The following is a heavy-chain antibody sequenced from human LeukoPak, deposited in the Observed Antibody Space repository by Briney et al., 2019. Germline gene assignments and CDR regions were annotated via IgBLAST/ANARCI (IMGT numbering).Heavy chain of an antibody. CDR3: ARDMGYNLYYYYGMDV. J-gene: IGHJ6*02. D-gene: IGHD5-24*01. CDR1: GGSFSGYY. Sequence: SETLSLTCAVYGGSFSGYYWSWIRQLPGKGLEWIGSIYYSGSTYYNPSLKSRVTISVDASKNQFSLKLSSVTAADTAVYYCARDMGYNLYYYYGMDVWGQGTTVTVSS. V-gene: IGHV4-34*01. CDR2: IYYSGST.